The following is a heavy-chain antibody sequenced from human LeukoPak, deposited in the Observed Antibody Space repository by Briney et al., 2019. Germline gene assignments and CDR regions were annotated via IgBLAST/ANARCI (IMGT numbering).Heavy chain of an antibody. Sequence: ASVKVSCKASGYSFANYDINWVRQAPGQGLEWMGWMKPNSGDTGYAQKFQGRVTFSRNTSISTAYMELTNLRSEDTAVYYCARCDYDTTINPNWFDPWGQGTLVTVSS. D-gene: IGHD3-22*01. J-gene: IGHJ5*02. CDR3: ARCDYDTTINPNWFDP. V-gene: IGHV1-8*03. CDR2: MKPNSGDT. CDR1: GYSFANYD.